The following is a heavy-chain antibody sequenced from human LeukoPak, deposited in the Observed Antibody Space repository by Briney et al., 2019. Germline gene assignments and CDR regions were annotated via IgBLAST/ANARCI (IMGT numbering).Heavy chain of an antibody. D-gene: IGHD5-24*01. CDR3: ARGRDGYNSGAFDI. J-gene: IGHJ3*02. Sequence: GGSLRLSCAASGFTFSSYGMHWVRQAPGKGLEWVAFIRYDGSNKYYADSVKGRFTISRDIAKNSLYLQMNSLRAEDTAVYSCARGRDGYNSGAFDIWGQGTMVTVSS. V-gene: IGHV3-30*02. CDR1: GFTFSSYG. CDR2: IRYDGSNK.